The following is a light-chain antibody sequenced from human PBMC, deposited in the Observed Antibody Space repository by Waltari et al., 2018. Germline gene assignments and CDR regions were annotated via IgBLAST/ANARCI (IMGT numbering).Light chain of an antibody. CDR1: SSDVGDYHY. CDR2: EVS. J-gene: IGLJ2*01. V-gene: IGLV2-8*01. Sequence: QSALTQPPSASGSPGQSVPIPCTGTSSDVGDYHYVAWYQQHPGKAPKLMLFEVSKRPSGVPDRFSCSKSGNTASLTVSGLQAEDEADYYCSSYAGSNDVVFGGGTRLTVL. CDR3: SSYAGSNDVV.